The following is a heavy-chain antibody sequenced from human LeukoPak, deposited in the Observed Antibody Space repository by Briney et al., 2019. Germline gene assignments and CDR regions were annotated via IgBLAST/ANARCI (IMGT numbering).Heavy chain of an antibody. CDR1: GFTVSSNY. J-gene: IGHJ6*03. Sequence: GGSLRLSCAASGFTVSSNYMSWVRQAPRKGLEWVSVIYSGGSTYYADSVKGRFTISRDNSKNTLYLQMNSLRAEDTAVYYCARKKLDYMDVWGKGTTVTVSS. V-gene: IGHV3-66*02. CDR3: ARKKLDYMDV. CDR2: IYSGGST.